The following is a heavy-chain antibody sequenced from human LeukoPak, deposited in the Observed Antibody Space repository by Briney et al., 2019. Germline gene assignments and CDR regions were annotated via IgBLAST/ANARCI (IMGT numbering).Heavy chain of an antibody. CDR3: ARGGSSGWYWEDYYYYMDV. CDR2: ISYDGSNK. V-gene: IGHV3-30*03. D-gene: IGHD6-19*01. J-gene: IGHJ6*03. CDR1: GFTFSSYG. Sequence: GGSLRLTCAASGFTFSSYGMHWVRQAPGKGLEWVAVISYDGSNKYYADSVKGRFAISRDNAKNSLYLQMNSLRAEDTAVYYCARGGSSGWYWEDYYYYMDVWGKGTTVTVSS.